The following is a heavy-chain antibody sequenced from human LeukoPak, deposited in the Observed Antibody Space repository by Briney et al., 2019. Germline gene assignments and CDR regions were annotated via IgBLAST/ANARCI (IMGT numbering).Heavy chain of an antibody. J-gene: IGHJ4*02. CDR1: GFTFDDYA. D-gene: IGHD5-18*01. V-gene: IGHV3-9*01. CDR3: ANLRGYSYGYVDY. CDR2: ISWNSGSI. Sequence: PGGSLRLSCAASGFTFDDYAMHWVRQAPGKGLEWVSGISWNSGSIGYADSVKGRFTISSDNAKNSLYLQMNSLRAEDTAVYYCANLRGYSYGYVDYWGQGTLVTVSS.